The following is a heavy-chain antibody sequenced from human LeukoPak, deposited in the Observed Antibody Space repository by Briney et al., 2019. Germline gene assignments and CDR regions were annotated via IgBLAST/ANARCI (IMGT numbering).Heavy chain of an antibody. CDR3: ARETRFEYYYDSSGYYGN. Sequence: PSETLSLTCTVSGGSISSYYWSWIRQPAGKGLEWIGRIYTSGSTNYNPSLKSRVTMSVDTSKNQFSLKLSPVTAADTAVYYCARETRFEYYYDSSGYYGNWGQGTLVTVSS. J-gene: IGHJ4*02. CDR2: IYTSGST. D-gene: IGHD3-22*01. CDR1: GGSISSYY. V-gene: IGHV4-4*07.